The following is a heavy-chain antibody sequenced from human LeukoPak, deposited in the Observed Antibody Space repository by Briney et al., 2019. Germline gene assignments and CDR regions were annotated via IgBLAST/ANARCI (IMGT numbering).Heavy chain of an antibody. J-gene: IGHJ4*02. Sequence: GRSLRLSCAASGFTFSSYGMHWVRQAPGKGLEWVALIWFDGSNKYYADSVKGRFTISRDNSKNTLYLQMNSLRAEDTAVYFCAAFLRDLWGQGTLVTVSS. V-gene: IGHV3-33*01. CDR2: IWFDGSNK. CDR3: AAFLRDL. D-gene: IGHD5-24*01. CDR1: GFTFSSYG.